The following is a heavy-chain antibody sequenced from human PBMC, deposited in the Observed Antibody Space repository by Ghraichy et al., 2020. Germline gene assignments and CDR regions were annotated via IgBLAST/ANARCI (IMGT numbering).Heavy chain of an antibody. CDR1: GDSISNHY. D-gene: IGHD3-22*01. Sequence: SETLSLTCSVSGDSISNHYGTWIRQPPGKGLEWIGYIYHSGVTNYNPSLKSRVTVSADTSKNQFSLNLSSVTAADTAMYYCARNKGYYDSNGFYYWHFDLWGRRTLVTVSS. J-gene: IGHJ2*01. V-gene: IGHV4-59*11. CDR2: IYHSGVT. CDR3: ARNKGYYDSNGFYYWHFDL.